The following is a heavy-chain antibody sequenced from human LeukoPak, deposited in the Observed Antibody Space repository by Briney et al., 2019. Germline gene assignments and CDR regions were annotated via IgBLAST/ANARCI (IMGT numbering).Heavy chain of an antibody. CDR1: GFSFSSYW. Sequence: GGSLRLSCAASGFSFSSYWMHWVRQAPGKGLVCVSRIKTDGSSTSYADSVKGRFTISRDNAKNTLYLQMNSLRAEDTAVYYCARPVLRYFDWSYGMDVWGQGTTVTVSS. D-gene: IGHD3-9*01. CDR2: IKTDGSST. CDR3: ARPVLRYFDWSYGMDV. J-gene: IGHJ6*02. V-gene: IGHV3-74*01.